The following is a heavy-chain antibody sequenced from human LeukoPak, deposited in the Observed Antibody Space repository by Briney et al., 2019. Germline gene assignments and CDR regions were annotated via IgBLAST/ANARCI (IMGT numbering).Heavy chain of an antibody. CDR1: GGSISISRYY. Sequence: PSETLSLTCTVSGGSISISRYYWGWLRQPPGKGLEWIGSIYYTGSTYYNPSLKSRVTISVDTSKNQFSLKRSSVTAADTAVYYCASKPFDYWGQGTLVTVSS. J-gene: IGHJ4*02. CDR3: ASKPFDY. V-gene: IGHV4-39*01. CDR2: IYYTGST.